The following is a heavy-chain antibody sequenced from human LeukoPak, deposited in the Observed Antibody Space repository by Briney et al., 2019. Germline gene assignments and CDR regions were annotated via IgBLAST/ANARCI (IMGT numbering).Heavy chain of an antibody. Sequence: SETLSLTCAVYGGSFSGYYWSWIRQPPGKGLEWIGEINHSGSTNYNPSLKSRVTISVDTSKNQFSLKLSSVTAADTAVYYCARGREGPANYHGMDVWGKGTTVTVSS. CDR2: INHSGST. D-gene: IGHD1-26*01. CDR1: GGSFSGYY. CDR3: ARGREGPANYHGMDV. J-gene: IGHJ6*04. V-gene: IGHV4-34*01.